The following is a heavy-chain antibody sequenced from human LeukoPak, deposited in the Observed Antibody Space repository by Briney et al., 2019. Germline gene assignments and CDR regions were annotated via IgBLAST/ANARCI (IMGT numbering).Heavy chain of an antibody. V-gene: IGHV4-61*02. J-gene: IGHJ6*03. Sequence: SETLSLTCTVSGGSISSGSYYWSWIRQPAGKALEWIGRIYPSGSTNYDPSLKSRVTISVDTSKNQFSLKLTSVTAADTAVYYCARVDSGSYFYYYYYMDVWGKGTTVTVSS. CDR2: IYPSGST. D-gene: IGHD1-26*01. CDR3: ARVDSGSYFYYYYYMDV. CDR1: GGSISSGSYY.